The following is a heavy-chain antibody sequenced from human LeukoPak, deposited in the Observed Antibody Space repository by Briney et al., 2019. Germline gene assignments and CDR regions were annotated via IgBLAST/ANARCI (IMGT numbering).Heavy chain of an antibody. D-gene: IGHD2-15*01. CDR2: FDPEDGET. J-gene: IGHJ4*02. CDR1: GYTLTELS. V-gene: IGHV1-24*01. CDR3: ATDLYCSGGSCQLPLNY. Sequence: ASVKVSCKVSGYTLTELSMHWVRQAPGKGLEWMGGFDPEDGETIYAQKFQGRVTMTEDTSTDTAYMELSSLRSEDTAVYYCATDLYCSGGSCQLPLNYWGQGTLVTVSS.